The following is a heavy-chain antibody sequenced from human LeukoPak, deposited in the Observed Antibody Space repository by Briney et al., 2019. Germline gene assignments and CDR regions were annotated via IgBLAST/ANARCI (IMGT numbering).Heavy chain of an antibody. J-gene: IGHJ6*03. Sequence: SETLSLTCAVYGGSFSGYYWSWIRQPPGKGLEWIGEINHSGSTNYNPSLKSRVTISVDTSKNQFSLKLSSVTAADTAVYYCARVRSSPMVRGVIAYLHYYYYYMDVWGKGTTVTVSS. V-gene: IGHV4-34*01. CDR1: GGSFSGYY. CDR3: ARVRSSPMVRGVIAYLHYYYYYMDV. D-gene: IGHD3-10*01. CDR2: INHSGST.